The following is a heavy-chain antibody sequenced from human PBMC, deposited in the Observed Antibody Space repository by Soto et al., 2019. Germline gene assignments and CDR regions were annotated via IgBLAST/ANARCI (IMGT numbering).Heavy chain of an antibody. Sequence: QVQLVESGGGVVQPGRSLRLSCAASGFIFSNYGMHWVRQAPGKGLEWVAVIWYDGSIEYYADSVKGRFTISRDNSKNTLYLQMNSLRAEDMAVYYCAKALWFGELGAFDYWGQGTLVTVSS. CDR2: IWYDGSIE. V-gene: IGHV3-33*06. D-gene: IGHD3-10*01. J-gene: IGHJ4*02. CDR1: GFIFSNYG. CDR3: AKALWFGELGAFDY.